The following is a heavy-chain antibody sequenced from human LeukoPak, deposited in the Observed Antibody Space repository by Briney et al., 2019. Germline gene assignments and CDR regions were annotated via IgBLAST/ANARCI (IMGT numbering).Heavy chain of an antibody. Sequence: ASVKVSCKASGYTSTGYYMHWVRQAPGQGLEWMGWINPNSGGTNYAQKFQGRVTMTRDTSISTAYMELSRLRSDDTAVYYCARPYGDYEVGFDYWGQGTLVTVSS. CDR2: INPNSGGT. V-gene: IGHV1-2*02. D-gene: IGHD4-17*01. CDR1: GYTSTGYY. CDR3: ARPYGDYEVGFDY. J-gene: IGHJ4*02.